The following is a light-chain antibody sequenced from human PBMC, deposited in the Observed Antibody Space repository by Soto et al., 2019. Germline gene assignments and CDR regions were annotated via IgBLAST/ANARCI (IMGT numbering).Light chain of an antibody. Sequence: EIVLTQSPGTLSLSPGERATLSCRASQSVNNNYLAWYQQKPGQAPGLLIFGASSRATGIPDRFSGSGSGTDFTLTISRLEPEDFAVYYCQHYRSSPPKYTFGQGTKLEIK. V-gene: IGKV3-20*01. CDR1: QSVNNNY. J-gene: IGKJ2*01. CDR2: GAS. CDR3: QHYRSSPPKYT.